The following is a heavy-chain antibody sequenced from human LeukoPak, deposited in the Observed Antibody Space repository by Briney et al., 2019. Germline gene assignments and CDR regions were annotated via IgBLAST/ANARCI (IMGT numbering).Heavy chain of an antibody. CDR3: ARVSVQGWFDP. J-gene: IGHJ5*02. D-gene: IGHD4-17*01. CDR1: GFTFSSYA. V-gene: IGHV3-64*02. Sequence: GGSLRLSCAASGFTFSSYAMYWVRQAPGKGLKYVSGISRDAYSVYYADSVKGRFTVSRDNSKNTLYLQMGSLRVEDMAVYYCARVSVQGWFDPWGQGTLVTVSS. CDR2: ISRDAYSV.